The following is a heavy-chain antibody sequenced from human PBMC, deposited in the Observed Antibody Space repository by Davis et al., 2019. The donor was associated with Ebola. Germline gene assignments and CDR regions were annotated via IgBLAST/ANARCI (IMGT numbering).Heavy chain of an antibody. J-gene: IGHJ4*02. CDR2: IYYSGST. CDR3: ARGRAWKVAGTFDY. CDR1: GGSISSSY. Sequence: MPSETLSLTCTVSGGSISSSYWSWIRQPPGKGLEWIGYIYYSGSTNYNPSLKSRVTISVDTSKNQFSLKLSSVTAADTAVYYCARGRAWKVAGTFDYWGQGTLVTVSS. D-gene: IGHD6-19*01. V-gene: IGHV4-59*01.